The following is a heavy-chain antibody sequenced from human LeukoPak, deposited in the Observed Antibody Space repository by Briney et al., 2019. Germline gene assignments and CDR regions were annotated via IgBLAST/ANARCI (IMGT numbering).Heavy chain of an antibody. CDR3: ASDSSGWYARLGY. CDR2: INHSGST. CDR1: GESFSGYY. D-gene: IGHD6-19*01. J-gene: IGHJ4*02. Sequence: PSDTLTLTCAVYGESFSGYYWSWIRQPPGKGLEWVGEINHSGSTNYNPSLKGRVTISVDTSKNQLSLKLGSVTAADTAVYYCASDSSGWYARLGYWGQGTLVTVSS. V-gene: IGHV4-34*01.